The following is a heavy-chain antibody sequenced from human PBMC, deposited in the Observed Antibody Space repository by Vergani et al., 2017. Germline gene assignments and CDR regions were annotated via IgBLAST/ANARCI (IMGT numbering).Heavy chain of an antibody. V-gene: IGHV1-69*01. Sequence: QVQLVQSGAEVKKPGSSVKVSCKASGGTFSSYAISWVRQAPGQGLEWMGGIIPIFGTANYAQKFQGRVTITADESTSTAYMELSSLRSEDTAVYYCARYMWGDVVVVAGTYYYGMDVWGQGTTVTVSS. CDR2: IIPIFGTA. CDR3: ARYMWGDVVVVAGTYYYGMDV. D-gene: IGHD2-15*01. J-gene: IGHJ6*02. CDR1: GGTFSSYA.